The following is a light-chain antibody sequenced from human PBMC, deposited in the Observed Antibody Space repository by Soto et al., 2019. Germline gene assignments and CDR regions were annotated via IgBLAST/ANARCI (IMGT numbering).Light chain of an antibody. Sequence: AIPLTQSPSSLSASLGERVTLTCLASQGISSALAWYQQEPGKAPKLLIYEASTVQSVVPSRCSGSGAGTEFTLTISSLQPDDFATYYCQQYYSYPWTFGQGTKVDI. CDR2: EAS. J-gene: IGKJ1*01. V-gene: IGKV1-13*02. CDR3: QQYYSYPWT. CDR1: QGISSA.